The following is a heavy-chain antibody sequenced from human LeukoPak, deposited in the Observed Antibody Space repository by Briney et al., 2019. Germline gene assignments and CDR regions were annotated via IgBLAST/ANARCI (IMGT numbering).Heavy chain of an antibody. CDR2: MFYSGST. Sequence: KPSETLSLTCTVSGASISNYYWSWIRQPPGRGLEWFGYMFYSGSTNYNPSLKSRVTISIDTSKNQFSLKLSSVTAADTAVYYCATSMHGYCSGGSCYGAFDIWGQGTMVTVSS. J-gene: IGHJ3*02. CDR3: ATSMHGYCSGGSCYGAFDI. D-gene: IGHD2-15*01. CDR1: GASISNYY. V-gene: IGHV4-59*01.